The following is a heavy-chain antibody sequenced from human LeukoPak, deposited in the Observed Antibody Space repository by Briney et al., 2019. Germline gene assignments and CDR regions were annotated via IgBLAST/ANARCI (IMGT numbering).Heavy chain of an antibody. CDR1: GASISSNYYW. V-gene: IGHV4-39*01. CDR3: ARFKDYYYYMDV. Sequence: PSETLSLTCTVSGASISSNYYWWGWIRQPPGKGLEWIGSIYYSGSTHYNPSLKSRVTVSVDTSKNQFSLKLSSVTAADTAVYYCARFKDYYYYMDVWGKGTTITVSS. J-gene: IGHJ6*03. CDR2: IYYSGST.